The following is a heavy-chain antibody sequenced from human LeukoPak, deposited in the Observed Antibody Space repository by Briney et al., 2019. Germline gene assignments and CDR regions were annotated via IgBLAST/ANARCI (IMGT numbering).Heavy chain of an antibody. D-gene: IGHD3-10*01. CDR3: ARDQLLWFGELTFDY. CDR1: GFTFSSYA. Sequence: GGSLRLSCAASGFTFSSYAMHWVRQAPGKGLEWVAVISYDGSNKYYADSVKGRFTISRDNSKNTLYLQMNSLRAEDTAVYYCARDQLLWFGELTFDYWGQGTLVTVSS. CDR2: ISYDGSNK. J-gene: IGHJ4*02. V-gene: IGHV3-30-3*01.